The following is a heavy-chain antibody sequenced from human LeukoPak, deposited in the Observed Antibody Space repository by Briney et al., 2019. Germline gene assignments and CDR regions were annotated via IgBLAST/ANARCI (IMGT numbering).Heavy chain of an antibody. D-gene: IGHD3-22*01. CDR2: ISYDGSNK. CDR3: AKDLKDSSGYYDLVAYYYYYGMDV. J-gene: IGHJ6*02. V-gene: IGHV3-30*18. CDR1: GFTFSSYG. Sequence: QPGGSLRLSCAASGFTFSSYGMPWVRQAPGKGLEWVAVISYDGSNKYYADSVKGRFTISRDNSKNTLYLQMNSLRAEDTAVYYCAKDLKDSSGYYDLVAYYYYYGMDVWGQGTTVTVSS.